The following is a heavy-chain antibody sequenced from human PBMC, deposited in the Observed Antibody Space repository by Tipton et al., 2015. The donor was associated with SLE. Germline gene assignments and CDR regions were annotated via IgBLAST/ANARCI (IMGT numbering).Heavy chain of an antibody. CDR2: IIPMLGIA. CDR3: ARDQAPIVVSGIFFI. D-gene: IGHD6-19*01. J-gene: IGHJ3*02. V-gene: IGHV1-69*05. CDR1: GGTFSSYA. Sequence: QPGAEVKKPGSSVKVSCKASGGTFSSYAISWVRQAPGQGLEWMGGIIPMLGIANYAQKFQGRVTITTDESTSTAYMELSSLRSEDTAVYYCARDQAPIVVSGIFFIRGQGTIVTVSS.